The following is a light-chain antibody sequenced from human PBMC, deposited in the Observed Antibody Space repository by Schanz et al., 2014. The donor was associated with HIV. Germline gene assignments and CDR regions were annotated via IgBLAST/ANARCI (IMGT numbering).Light chain of an antibody. J-gene: IGKJ2*01. CDR3: QQSDAYPYT. CDR1: QTLSSW. V-gene: IGKV1-5*03. Sequence: IQMTQSPSTVSTSVGDRVTITCRASQTLSSWLAWYQQKPGRAPNLLIYQASTLETGVPSRFSGSGSGTEFTLTISSLQPDDFATYYCQQSDAYPYTFGQGTKLEIK. CDR2: QAS.